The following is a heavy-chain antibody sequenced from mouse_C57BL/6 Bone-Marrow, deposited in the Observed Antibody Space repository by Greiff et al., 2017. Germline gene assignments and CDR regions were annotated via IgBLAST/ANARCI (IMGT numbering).Heavy chain of an antibody. V-gene: IGHV1-81*01. CDR1: GYTFTSYG. J-gene: IGHJ4*01. CDR2: IYPRSGNT. Sequence: QVQLQQSGAELARPGASVKLSCKASGYTFTSYGISWVKQRTGQGLEWIGEIYPRSGNTYYNEKFKGKATLTADKSSSTAYMELRSLTSEDSAVFFCARWGYCYYYARDYWGQGTSVTGST. CDR3: ARWGYCYYYARDY. D-gene: IGHD2-3*01.